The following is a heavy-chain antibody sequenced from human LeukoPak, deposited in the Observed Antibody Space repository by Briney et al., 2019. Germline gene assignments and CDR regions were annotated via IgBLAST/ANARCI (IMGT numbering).Heavy chain of an antibody. J-gene: IGHJ4*02. CDR2: ISSSSSYI. CDR1: GFTFSSYS. D-gene: IGHD2-15*01. CDR3: ARDDFYCSGGSCYSGVGVDY. V-gene: IGHV3-21*01. Sequence: GGSLRLSCAASGFTFSSYSMNWVRQAPGKGLEWVSSISSSSSYIYYADSVKGRFTISRDNAKNSLYLQMNSLRAEDTAVYYCARDDFYCSGGSCYSGVGVDYWGQGTLVTVSS.